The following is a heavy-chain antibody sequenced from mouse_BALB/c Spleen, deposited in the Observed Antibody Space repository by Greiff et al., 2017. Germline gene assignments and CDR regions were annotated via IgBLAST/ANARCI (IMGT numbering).Heavy chain of an antibody. D-gene: IGHD2-14*01. CDR2: IRLKSNNYAT. V-gene: IGHV6-6*02. CDR3: TRRGYDHAMDY. J-gene: IGHJ4*01. Sequence: EVMLVESGGGLVQPGGSMKLSCVASGFTFSNYWMNWVRQSPEKGLEWVAEIRLKSNNYATHYAESVKGRFTISRDDSKSSVYLQMNNLRAEDTGIYYCTRRGYDHAMDYWGQGTSVTVSS. CDR1: GFTFSNYW.